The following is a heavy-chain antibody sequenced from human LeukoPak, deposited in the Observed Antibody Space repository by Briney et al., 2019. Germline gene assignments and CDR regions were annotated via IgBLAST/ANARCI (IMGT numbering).Heavy chain of an antibody. V-gene: IGHV1-2*02. CDR3: ARQPRIAARLSGAFDI. D-gene: IGHD6-6*01. J-gene: IGHJ3*02. CDR2: INPNSGGT. CDR1: GYTFTGYY. Sequence: GASVKVSCKASGYTFTGYYMHWVRQAPGQGLEWMGWINPNSGGTNYAQMFQGRVTMTRDTSISTAYMELSRLSSDDTAVYYCARQPRIAARLSGAFDIWGQGTMVTVSS.